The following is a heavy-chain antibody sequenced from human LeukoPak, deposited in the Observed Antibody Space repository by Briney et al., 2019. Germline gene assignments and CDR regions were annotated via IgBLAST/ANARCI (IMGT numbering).Heavy chain of an antibody. V-gene: IGHV3-30*18. D-gene: IGHD5-18*01. CDR1: GFTFSSYG. J-gene: IGHJ3*01. Sequence: PGRSLRLSCAASGFTFSSYGMHWVRQAPGKGLEWVAVISYDGSNKYYPDSVKGRFTISRDNSKNAVYLQMNSLRAEDTAVYYCAKSDRSYGAFDFWGRGTMVTVSS. CDR3: AKSDRSYGAFDF. CDR2: ISYDGSNK.